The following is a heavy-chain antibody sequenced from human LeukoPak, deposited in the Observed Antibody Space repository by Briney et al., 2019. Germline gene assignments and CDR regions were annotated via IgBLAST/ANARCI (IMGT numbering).Heavy chain of an antibody. Sequence: SETLSLTCTVSGGSVSSGSYYWSWIRQPPGKGLEWIGYIYYSGSTNYNPSLKSRVTISVDTSKNQFSLKLSSVTAADTAVYYCARERLEDCSSTSCSGWWFDPWGQGTLVTVSS. CDR3: ARERLEDCSSTSCSGWWFDP. V-gene: IGHV4-61*01. D-gene: IGHD2-2*01. CDR2: IYYSGST. CDR1: GGSVSSGSYY. J-gene: IGHJ5*02.